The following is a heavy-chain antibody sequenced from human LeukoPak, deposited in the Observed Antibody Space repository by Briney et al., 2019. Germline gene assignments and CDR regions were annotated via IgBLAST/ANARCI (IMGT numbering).Heavy chain of an antibody. CDR3: AKLKQWQPQRYFFEY. CDR2: FSGTSTT. D-gene: IGHD6-19*01. CDR1: GFTFSSYA. V-gene: IGHV3-23*01. J-gene: IGHJ4*02. Sequence: PGGSLRLSCAASGFTFSSYAMSWVRQAPGKGLEWVSTFSGTSTTSYADAVKGRVTFSRDNSKNTLYLQMNSLRVEDTAVYYCAKLKQWQPQRYFFEYWGQGALVTVAS.